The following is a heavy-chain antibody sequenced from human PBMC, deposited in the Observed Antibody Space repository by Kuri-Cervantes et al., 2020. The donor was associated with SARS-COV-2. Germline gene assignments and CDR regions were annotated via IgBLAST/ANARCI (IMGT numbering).Heavy chain of an antibody. Sequence: GGSLRLSCAASGFTFSSYGMHWVRLAPGKGLEWVAVISYDGSNKYYRDSVKGRFTISRDNSKNMLYLQMDSLRADDTAVYYCAREKLYSGSHIDYWGQGTLVTVSS. V-gene: IGHV3-30*03. CDR3: AREKLYSGSHIDY. J-gene: IGHJ4*02. CDR2: ISYDGSNK. CDR1: GFTFSSYG. D-gene: IGHD1-26*01.